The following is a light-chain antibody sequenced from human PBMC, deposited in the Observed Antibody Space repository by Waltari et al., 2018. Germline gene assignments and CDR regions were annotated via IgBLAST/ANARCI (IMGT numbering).Light chain of an antibody. CDR3: ALYMGSGIWV. CDR2: KAN. V-gene: IGLV8-61*01. J-gene: IGLJ3*02. Sequence: QTVVTQEPSLSVSPGGTVTLTCALSSGSLFTTSYATWYQQTPGQAPRTLWYKANARSSGFPDRFAGSILGNTAALTITGAQADDESDYYCALYMGSGIWVFGGGTRLTVL. CDR1: SGSLFTTSY.